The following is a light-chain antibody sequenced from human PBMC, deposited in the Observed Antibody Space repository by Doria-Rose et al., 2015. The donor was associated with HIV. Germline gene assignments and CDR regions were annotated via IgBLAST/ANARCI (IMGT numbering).Light chain of an antibody. J-gene: IGKJ1*01. Sequence: TQSPGTLSLSPGERATLSCRASQSFSSTYLAWYQQKPGQAPSLIIYDGSTRAAGIPDRFSASGSGTDFTLTINRLEPEDFALYYCHQYGTSWTFGQGTEVEI. V-gene: IGKV3-20*01. CDR2: DGS. CDR1: QSFSSTY. CDR3: HQYGTSWT.